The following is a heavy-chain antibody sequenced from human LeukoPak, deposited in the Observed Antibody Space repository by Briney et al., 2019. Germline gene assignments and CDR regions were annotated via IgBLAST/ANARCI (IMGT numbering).Heavy chain of an antibody. V-gene: IGHV3-30*18. CDR2: ISNDGSKK. D-gene: IGHD5-18*01. CDR3: AKDRYSYAFEYSDS. Sequence: GGSLRLSCAASGFTFSSYVMSWVRQAPGKGLDWVAVISNDGSKKYYADSVKGRFTISRDNSKNTLSLQVSSLRTEDTAVYYCAKDRYSYAFEYSDSWGQGTLVTVSS. CDR1: GFTFSSYV. J-gene: IGHJ4*02.